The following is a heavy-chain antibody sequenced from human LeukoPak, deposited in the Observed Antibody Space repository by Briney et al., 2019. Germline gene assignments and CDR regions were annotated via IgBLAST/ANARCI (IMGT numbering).Heavy chain of an antibody. CDR2: IYTSGST. Sequence: SQTLSLTCTVSGGSISSGSYYWSWIRQPAGKGLEWIGRIYTSGSTNYNPSLKSRVTISVDTSKNQFSLKLSSVTAADTAVYYCAREVGVVDVLRFLECLPHLYYYYYMDVWGKGTTVTVSS. J-gene: IGHJ6*03. CDR1: GGSISSGSYY. CDR3: AREVGVVDVLRFLECLPHLYYYYYMDV. D-gene: IGHD3-3*01. V-gene: IGHV4-61*02.